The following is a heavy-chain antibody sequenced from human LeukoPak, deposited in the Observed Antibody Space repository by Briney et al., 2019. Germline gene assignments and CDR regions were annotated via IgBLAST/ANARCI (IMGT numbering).Heavy chain of an antibody. CDR3: ARGGGNALYRYYYYYVDV. V-gene: IGHV1-8*01. D-gene: IGHD4-23*01. CDR2: MNPNSGNT. CDR1: GYTFTSYD. Sequence: ASVKVSCKASGYTFTSYDINWVRQATGQGLEWMGWMNPNSGNTGYAQKFQGRVTMTRNTSISTAYMELSSLRSEDTAVYYCARGGGNALYRYYYYYVDVWGKGTTVTVSS. J-gene: IGHJ6*03.